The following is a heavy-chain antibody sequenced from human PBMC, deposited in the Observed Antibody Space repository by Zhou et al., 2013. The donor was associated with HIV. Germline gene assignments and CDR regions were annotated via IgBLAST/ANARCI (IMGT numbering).Heavy chain of an antibody. D-gene: IGHD3-3*02. CDR1: GYTFTDYS. Sequence: QVQLVQSGPEVKKPGASVKISCKTSGYTFTDYSMHWVRQAPGQGLEWMGWINPKSGSTKYAQKFQGRVTMTRDTSISTAYMDLSRLKFDDTAVYYCAREHFWSGYPQVPFDPWGQGTLVTVSS. J-gene: IGHJ5*02. V-gene: IGHV1-2*02. CDR2: INPKSGST. CDR3: AREHFWSGYPQVPFDP.